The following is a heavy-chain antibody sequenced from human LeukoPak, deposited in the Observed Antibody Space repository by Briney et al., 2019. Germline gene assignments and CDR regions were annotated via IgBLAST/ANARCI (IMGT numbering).Heavy chain of an antibody. V-gene: IGHV4-4*07. CDR1: GGSISSYY. J-gene: IGHJ4*02. CDR2: IYTSGST. D-gene: IGHD3-10*01. CDR3: ARGRVHYYGSGSYYSYFDY. Sequence: SETLSLTCTVSGGSISSYYWSWIRQPAGKGLEWIGSIYTSGSTNYNPSLKSRVTMSVDTSKNQFSLKLSSVTAADTAVYYCARGRVHYYGSGSYYSYFDYWGQGTLVTVSS.